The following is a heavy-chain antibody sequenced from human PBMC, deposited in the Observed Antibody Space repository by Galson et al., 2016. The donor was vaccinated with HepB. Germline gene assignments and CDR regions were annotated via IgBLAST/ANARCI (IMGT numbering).Heavy chain of an antibody. J-gene: IGHJ5*01. CDR3: ARGEYQLLYPWFDS. CDR2: IYHSGNT. CDR1: GGTISSGNW. Sequence: TLSLTCAVSGGTISSGNWWSWVRQTPGNGLEWIGEIYHSGNTNYNPSLKSRVTISIDESKNHFSLKLTSVTAADTAVYYCARGEYQLLYPWFDSWGQGILVTVSS. D-gene: IGHD2-2*02. V-gene: IGHV4-4*02.